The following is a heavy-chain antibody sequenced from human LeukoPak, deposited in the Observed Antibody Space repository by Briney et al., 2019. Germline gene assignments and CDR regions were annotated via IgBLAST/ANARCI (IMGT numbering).Heavy chain of an antibody. Sequence: SQTLSLTCTVSGGSISSGSYYWSWIRQPAGKGLEWIGRIYTSGSTNYNPSLKSRVTISVDTSKNQFSLKLSSVTAADTAVYYCARFIVVRGRAFDIWGQGTMVTVSS. CDR3: ARFIVVRGRAFDI. CDR2: IYTSGST. CDR1: GGSISSGSYY. V-gene: IGHV4-61*02. D-gene: IGHD3-10*01. J-gene: IGHJ3*02.